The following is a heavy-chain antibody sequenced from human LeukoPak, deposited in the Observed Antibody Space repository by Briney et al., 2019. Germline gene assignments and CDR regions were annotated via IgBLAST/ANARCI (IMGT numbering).Heavy chain of an antibody. D-gene: IGHD5-18*01. Sequence: PGGSLRLSCAAFGFIVSSHYMNWVRQAPGKGLEWVSVMRSGGTTEYADSVKGRFTISRDNAKNSLYLQMNSLRDEDTAVYYCARDLGYSYGHHYYYYGMDVWGQGTTVTVSS. V-gene: IGHV3-53*01. CDR1: GFIVSSHY. J-gene: IGHJ6*02. CDR3: ARDLGYSYGHHYYYYGMDV. CDR2: MRSGGTT.